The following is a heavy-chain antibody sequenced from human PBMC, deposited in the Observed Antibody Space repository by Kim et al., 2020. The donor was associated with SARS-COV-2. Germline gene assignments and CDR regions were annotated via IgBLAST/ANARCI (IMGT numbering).Heavy chain of an antibody. CDR2: IYSGGST. Sequence: GGSLRLSCAASGFTVSSNYMSWVRQAPGKGLEWVSVIYSGGSTYYADSVKGRFTISRDNSKNTLYLQMNSLRAEDTAVYYCARDYPYSSSLALWGPYYYYYGMDVWGQGTTVTVSS. CDR3: ARDYPYSSSLALWGPYYYYYGMDV. V-gene: IGHV3-66*01. J-gene: IGHJ6*02. CDR1: GFTVSSNY. D-gene: IGHD6-13*01.